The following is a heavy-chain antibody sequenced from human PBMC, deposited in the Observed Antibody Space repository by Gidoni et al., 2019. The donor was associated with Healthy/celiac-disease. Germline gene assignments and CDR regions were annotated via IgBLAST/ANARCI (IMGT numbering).Heavy chain of an antibody. CDR2: INHIGNT. D-gene: IGHD4-17*01. CDR1: GGSFRGYY. J-gene: IGHJ6*02. V-gene: IGHV4-34*01. CDR3: ARIGAATDYGDYGTMGVNQGMDV. Sequence: QVQLQQWGAGLLKPSETLSLTCAVYGGSFRGYYWSWIPQTPGKGLEWIGEINHIGNTNYNPSLKSRVTISVDTSKNQFSLKLSSVTAADTAVYYCARIGAATDYGDYGTMGVNQGMDVWGQGTTVTVSS.